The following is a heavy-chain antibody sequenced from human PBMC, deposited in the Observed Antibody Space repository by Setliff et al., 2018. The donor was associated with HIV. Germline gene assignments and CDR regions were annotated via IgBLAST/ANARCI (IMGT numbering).Heavy chain of an antibody. Sequence: GASVKVSCKASGYTFTSFAIHWVRQAPGHGLEWMGWINAGNGDTEYSQKFQGRVTITRDTSASTAYMELSSLRSEDTAVYYCARDDSSGWARSFDYWGQGTLVTVSS. J-gene: IGHJ4*02. V-gene: IGHV1-3*01. D-gene: IGHD6-19*01. CDR2: INAGNGDT. CDR3: ARDDSSGWARSFDY. CDR1: GYTFTSFA.